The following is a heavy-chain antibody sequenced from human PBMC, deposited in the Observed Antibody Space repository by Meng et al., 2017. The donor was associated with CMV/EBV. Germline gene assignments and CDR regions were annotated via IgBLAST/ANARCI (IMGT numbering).Heavy chain of an antibody. CDR2: IYSGGSST. J-gene: IGHJ4*02. D-gene: IGHD3-9*01. V-gene: IGHV3-23*03. Sequence: GESLKISCAASGFTFSSYAMSWVRQAPGKGLEWVSVIYSGGSSTYYADSVKGRFTISRDNSKNTLYLQMNSLRAEDTAVYYCAKGGSLRYFDWYPVDYWGQGTLVTV. CDR3: AKGGSLRYFDWYPVDY. CDR1: GFTFSSYA.